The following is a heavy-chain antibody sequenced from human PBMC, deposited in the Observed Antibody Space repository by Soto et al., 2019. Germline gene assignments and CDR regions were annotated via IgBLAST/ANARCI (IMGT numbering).Heavy chain of an antibody. CDR2: IYYSGST. CDR1: GGSVSSGNYY. V-gene: IGHV4-61*01. Sequence: SETLSLPCTVSGGSVSSGNYYWSWIRQPPGKGLEWSGYIYYSGSTNYNPSLKSRVTISVDTSKNQFSLKLSSVTAADTAVYYCARRAYSSGWDNWFDPWGQGTLVTVSS. D-gene: IGHD6-19*01. CDR3: ARRAYSSGWDNWFDP. J-gene: IGHJ5*02.